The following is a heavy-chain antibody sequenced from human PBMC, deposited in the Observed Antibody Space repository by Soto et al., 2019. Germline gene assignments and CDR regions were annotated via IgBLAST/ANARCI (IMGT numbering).Heavy chain of an antibody. Sequence: QVQLQESGPGLVKPSQTLSLTCTVSGGSISSGDYYWSWIRQPPGKGLAWIGYIYYSWSTYDNPSLKRRVTLSVDTYKNRCSLKLSSVPAADSDVYDCASDSQSNDYGSGYPHVNGMDVWGQGTTVTVSS. J-gene: IGHJ6*02. CDR1: GGSISSGDYY. CDR2: IYYSWST. D-gene: IGHD3-3*01. V-gene: IGHV4-30-4*01. CDR3: ASDSQSNDYGSGYPHVNGMDV.